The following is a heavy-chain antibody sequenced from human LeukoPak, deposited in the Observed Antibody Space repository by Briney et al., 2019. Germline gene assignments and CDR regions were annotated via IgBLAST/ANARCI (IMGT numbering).Heavy chain of an antibody. CDR3: ARDPTSSWETAFDI. CDR1: GFTFNTYT. V-gene: IGHV3-21*01. J-gene: IGHJ3*02. D-gene: IGHD1-26*01. Sequence: PGGSLRLSCAASGFTFNTYTMNWVRQAPGKGLEWVSSISSGTSYIYYADSVKGRFTISRDNAKNSLYLQMNSLRAEDTVVYYCARDPTSSWETAFDIWGQGTMVTVSS. CDR2: ISSGTSYI.